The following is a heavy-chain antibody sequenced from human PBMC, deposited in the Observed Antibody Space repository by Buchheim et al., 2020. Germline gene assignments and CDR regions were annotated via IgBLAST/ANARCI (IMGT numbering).Heavy chain of an antibody. J-gene: IGHJ4*02. Sequence: QVQLVESGGGLVKPGGSLRLSCVASGFTFSDSYMSWIRQAPGKGLEWVSYISSSSSFTNFADSVRGRFTISRDNAKNSLYLQMNSLRAEDTAVYYCARDRHDYGGPYYFDYWGQGTL. CDR2: ISSSSSFT. D-gene: IGHD4-23*01. CDR1: GFTFSDSY. V-gene: IGHV3-11*06. CDR3: ARDRHDYGGPYYFDY.